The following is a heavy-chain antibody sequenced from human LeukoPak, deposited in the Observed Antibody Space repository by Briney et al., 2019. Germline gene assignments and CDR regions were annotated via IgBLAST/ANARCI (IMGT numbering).Heavy chain of an antibody. CDR3: ARYCGGDCYSKSAFDY. V-gene: IGHV3-48*02. CDR2: ISGGTSTI. Sequence: PGGSLRLSCAASGFTFSSYEMNWVRQAPGKGLEWVSYISGGTSTIYYADSVKGRFTISRDSAKNSLYLQMNSLRDEDTAVYYCARYCGGDCYSKSAFDYWGQGTLVTVSS. J-gene: IGHJ4*02. CDR1: GFTFSSYE. D-gene: IGHD2-21*02.